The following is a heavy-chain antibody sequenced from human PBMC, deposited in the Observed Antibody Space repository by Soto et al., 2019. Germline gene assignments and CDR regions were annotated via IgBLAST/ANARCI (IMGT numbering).Heavy chain of an antibody. CDR3: ARGVRRRLLAATWYFDY. CDR2: INHSGST. V-gene: IGHV4-34*01. CDR1: GGSFSGYY. J-gene: IGHJ4*02. Sequence: QVQLQQWGAGLLKPSETLSLTCAVYGGSFSGYYWSWIRQPPGKGLEWIGEINHSGSTNYNPSLMSRVALAVDTAMTQCSRKLRSGTAADTAVYYCARGVRRRLLAATWYFDYWCEGGLVTVS. D-gene: IGHD2-15*01.